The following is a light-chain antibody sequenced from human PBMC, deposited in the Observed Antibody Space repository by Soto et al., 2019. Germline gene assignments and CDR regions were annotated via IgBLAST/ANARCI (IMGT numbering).Light chain of an antibody. CDR2: GAS. CDR1: QSVSSSY. J-gene: IGKJ4*01. CDR3: QQYGSSPPLT. V-gene: IGKV3-20*01. Sequence: EIVLTQSPGTLSLSPGERATLSCRASQSVSSSYLAWYQQKPGQAPRLVIYGASSRATGIPDRFSGSGSATDFTLTISRLEPEDFAVYYCQQYGSSPPLTFGGGTKVEIK.